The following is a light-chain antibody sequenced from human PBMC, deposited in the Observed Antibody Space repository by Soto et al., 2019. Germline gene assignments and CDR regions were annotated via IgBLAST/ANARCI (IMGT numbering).Light chain of an antibody. Sequence: DIQMTQSPSSVSASVGDRVTITCRASQGINNWLAWYQQKPGKAPELLIYAVSYLQSGVPSRFSGRGSGTDFTLTISSLQPEVFETYFCKHSSASPPIFGGGTRGDIK. CDR2: AVS. V-gene: IGKV1-12*01. J-gene: IGKJ4*01. CDR1: QGINNW. CDR3: KHSSASPPI.